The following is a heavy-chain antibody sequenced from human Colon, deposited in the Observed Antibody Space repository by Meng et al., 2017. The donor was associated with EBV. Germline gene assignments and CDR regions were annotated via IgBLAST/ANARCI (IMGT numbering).Heavy chain of an antibody. Sequence: VQLPRSGPGLVNPSQALSPTCTASGGSISRGDYYWSWIRQPPGKGLEWIGYIYYSGSTYYNPSLKSRVTISVDTSKNQFSLKLSSVTAADTAVYYCARDRGGLGAFDYWGQGTLVTVSS. V-gene: IGHV4-30-4*01. CDR1: GGSISRGDYY. D-gene: IGHD5-12*01. CDR2: IYYSGST. J-gene: IGHJ4*02. CDR3: ARDRGGLGAFDY.